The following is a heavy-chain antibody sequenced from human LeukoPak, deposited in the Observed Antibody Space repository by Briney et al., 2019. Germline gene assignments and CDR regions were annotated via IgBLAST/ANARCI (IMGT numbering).Heavy chain of an antibody. Sequence: GGSLRLSCAASGFTFSDHYMSWIRQAPGKGLEWVSYISGSSHYTNTADSVKGRFTISRDNAKNSLYLQMNSLRTEDTAVYYCARVTLYGESALDYWGREPWSPSPQ. CDR2: ISGSSHYT. D-gene: IGHD4-17*01. J-gene: IGHJ4*02. CDR1: GFTFSDHY. CDR3: ARVTLYGESALDY. V-gene: IGHV3-11*06.